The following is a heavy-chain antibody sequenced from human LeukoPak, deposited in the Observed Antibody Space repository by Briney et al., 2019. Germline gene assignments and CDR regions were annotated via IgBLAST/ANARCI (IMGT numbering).Heavy chain of an antibody. D-gene: IGHD3-10*01. V-gene: IGHV4-59*01. J-gene: IGHJ4*02. CDR3: AGGSGLPHFDY. CDR1: GGSIGSYY. CDR2: IYYSGTT. Sequence: SETLSLTCTVSGGSIGSYYWSWIRQPPGKGLEWIGYIYYSGTTKYNPSLNSRVTISVDTSKNQFSLKLSSVTAADTAVYYCAGGSGLPHFDYWGQGTLVTVSS.